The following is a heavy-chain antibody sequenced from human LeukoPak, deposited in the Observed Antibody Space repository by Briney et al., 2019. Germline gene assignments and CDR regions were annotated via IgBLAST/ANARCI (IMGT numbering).Heavy chain of an antibody. D-gene: IGHD3-3*01. V-gene: IGHV5-51*01. Sequence: GESLKISCKGPGYSFTSYWIGWVRQMPGKGLEWMGIIYPGDSYTRYSPSFQGQVTISADKSISTAYLQWSSLKASDTAMYYCARLVHYDFWSGLDDYWGQGTLVTVSS. CDR1: GYSFTSYW. J-gene: IGHJ4*02. CDR3: ARLVHYDFWSGLDDY. CDR2: IYPGDSYT.